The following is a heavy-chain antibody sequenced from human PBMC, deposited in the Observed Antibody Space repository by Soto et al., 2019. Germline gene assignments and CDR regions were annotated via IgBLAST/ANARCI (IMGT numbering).Heavy chain of an antibody. CDR1: GFSISSYS. CDR2: ISGSGDT. J-gene: IGHJ4*02. D-gene: IGHD2-8*01. Sequence: EVQLLESGGGLVQPGGSLRLSCAASGFSISSYSMSWVRQAPWKGLEWVSAISGSGDTYYADSVKGRFTISRDNSKNTLYLEMNSLRAEDTAIYYCVKDEWRNWGQGTLVTVSS. V-gene: IGHV3-23*01. CDR3: VKDEWRN.